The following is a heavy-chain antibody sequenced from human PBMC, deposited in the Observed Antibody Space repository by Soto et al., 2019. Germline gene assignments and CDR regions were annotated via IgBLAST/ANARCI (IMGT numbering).Heavy chain of an antibody. CDR2: ISYEGSNK. D-gene: IGHD2-15*01. Sequence: AGGSLRLSCAASGFTFSSYAMHWVRQAPGKGLEWVACISYEGSNKYYADSVKCRFTISRDNSKNTLYLQMNSLRAEDTAVYYCARDQEVVTPPPAFAIWGQGTMVTVSS. CDR3: ARDQEVVTPPPAFAI. J-gene: IGHJ3*02. CDR1: GFTFSSYA. V-gene: IGHV3-30-3*01.